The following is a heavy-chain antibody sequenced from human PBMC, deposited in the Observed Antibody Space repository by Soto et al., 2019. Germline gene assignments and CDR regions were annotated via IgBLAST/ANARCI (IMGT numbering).Heavy chain of an antibody. Sequence: GGSLRLSCAASGFTFSSYAMSWVRQAPGKGLEWVSAISGSGGSTYYADSVKGPFTISRDNSKNTLYLQMNSLRAEDTAVYYCAKDTRCSGGSCYRPKPFDYWGQGTLVTVSS. V-gene: IGHV3-23*01. D-gene: IGHD2-15*01. CDR2: ISGSGGST. CDR3: AKDTRCSGGSCYRPKPFDY. J-gene: IGHJ4*02. CDR1: GFTFSSYA.